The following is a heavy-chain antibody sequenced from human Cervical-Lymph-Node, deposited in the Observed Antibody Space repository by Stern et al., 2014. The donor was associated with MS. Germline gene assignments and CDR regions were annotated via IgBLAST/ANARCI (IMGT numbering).Heavy chain of an antibody. D-gene: IGHD4-11*01. V-gene: IGHV1-3*01. J-gene: IGHJ4*02. CDR1: GYNFIDHA. CDR2: INGGPGTT. CDR3: ARQPDYSDFLDF. Sequence: QLVQSGAEVKKPGASMTISCKTSGYNFIDHAIHWVRQAPGQRLEWMGWINGGPGTTKYSKKFQGRVSFTRDKAASAAYMDLSSLSPDDTAVYYCARQPDYSDFLDFWGQGTLVTVSS.